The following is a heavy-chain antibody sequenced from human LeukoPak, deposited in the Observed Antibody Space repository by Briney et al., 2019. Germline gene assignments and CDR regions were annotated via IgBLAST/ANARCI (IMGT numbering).Heavy chain of an antibody. CDR2: ISWNSGSI. CDR1: GFTFDDYA. Sequence: PGRSLRLSCAASGFTFDDYAMHWVRQAPGKGLEWVSGISWNSGSIGYADSVKGRFTISRDNAKNSLYLQMNSLRAEDTAVYYCAKDRTYDSSFWYYYYGMDVWGQGTTVTVSS. V-gene: IGHV3-9*01. CDR3: AKDRTYDSSFWYYYYGMDV. D-gene: IGHD3-22*01. J-gene: IGHJ6*02.